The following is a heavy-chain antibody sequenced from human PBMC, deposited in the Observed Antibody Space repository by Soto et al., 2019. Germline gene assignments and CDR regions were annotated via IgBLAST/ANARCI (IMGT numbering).Heavy chain of an antibody. J-gene: IGHJ4*02. Sequence: GGSLRLSCATSGFSFNDYAVYWVRQAPGQGLEWVAIISSDGHHQFYLDNLRGRFTVSRDNSKNTLYLQMNSLRPEDTAVYYCSRGTYYPQSSGLHADYWGPGTVVTVSS. D-gene: IGHD3-22*01. CDR2: ISSDGHHQ. V-gene: IGHV3-30*03. CDR1: GFSFNDYA. CDR3: SRGTYYPQSSGLHADY.